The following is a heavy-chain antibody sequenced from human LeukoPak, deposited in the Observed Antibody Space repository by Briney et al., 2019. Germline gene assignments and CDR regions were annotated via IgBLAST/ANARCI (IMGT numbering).Heavy chain of an antibody. Sequence: GASVKVSCKASGYTLRSYGITSVRQAPGQGLEWMGWISAYNGNTKYPQKLQGRVTMTTDTSTSTAYMELRSLRSDDTAVYYCARGPIIDIVIAPAADDYYYMDVWGKGTTVTVSS. CDR2: ISAYNGNT. CDR3: ARGPIIDIVIAPAADDYYYMDV. D-gene: IGHD2-2*01. V-gene: IGHV1-18*01. J-gene: IGHJ6*03. CDR1: GYTLRSYG.